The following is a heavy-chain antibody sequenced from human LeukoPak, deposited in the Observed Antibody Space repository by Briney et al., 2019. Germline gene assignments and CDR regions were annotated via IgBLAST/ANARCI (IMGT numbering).Heavy chain of an antibody. J-gene: IGHJ1*01. Sequence: SVKVSCKASGGTFSSYAISWVRQAPGQGLEWMGRIIPIFGTANYAQKFQGRVTITTDESTSTAYMELSSLRSEDTAVYYCAGVDSRKYFQHWGQGTLVTVSS. D-gene: IGHD3-22*01. V-gene: IGHV1-69*05. CDR2: IIPIFGTA. CDR3: AGVDSRKYFQH. CDR1: GGTFSSYA.